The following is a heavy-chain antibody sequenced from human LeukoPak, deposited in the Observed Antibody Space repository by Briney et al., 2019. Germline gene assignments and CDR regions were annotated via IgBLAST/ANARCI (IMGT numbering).Heavy chain of an antibody. CDR1: GFTFSSYG. V-gene: IGHV3-33*06. CDR2: IWYDGSNK. Sequence: GRSLRLSCAASGFTFSSYGMHWVRQAPGKGLEWVAVIWYDGSNKYYADSVKGRFTISRDNSKNTLYLQMNSLRAEDTAVYYCAKDLMITMIVVPNGYWGQGTLVTVSS. J-gene: IGHJ4*02. D-gene: IGHD3-22*01. CDR3: AKDLMITMIVVPNGY.